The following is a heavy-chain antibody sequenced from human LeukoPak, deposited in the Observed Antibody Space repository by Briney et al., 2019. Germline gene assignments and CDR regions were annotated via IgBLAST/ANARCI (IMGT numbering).Heavy chain of an antibody. CDR3: AFFVREPQN. CDR2: IAHDGSVK. D-gene: IGHD3-10*02. Sequence: GGSLRLSCAASTVIFRKYWMGWARQAPGEGLEWVANIAHDGSVKWYVDSVKGRFIISRDNARDSLYLQMNGLRVEDTAIYYCAFFVREPQNWGQGTLVTVSS. V-gene: IGHV3-7*01. J-gene: IGHJ1*01. CDR1: TVIFRKYW.